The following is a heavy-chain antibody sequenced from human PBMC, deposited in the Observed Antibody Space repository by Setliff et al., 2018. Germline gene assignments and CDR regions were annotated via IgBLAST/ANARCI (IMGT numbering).Heavy chain of an antibody. CDR1: GFTFSTYA. J-gene: IGHJ1*01. D-gene: IGHD1-26*01. CDR2: ISGGSGRT. V-gene: IGHV3-23*01. CDR3: ARVGRNQNSGSYRAEFFQH. Sequence: PGGSLRLSCAASGFTFSTYAMSWVRQAPGKGLEWVSAISGGSGRTYYVATVKGRFTISRDNSRNTLFLQMNGLRAEDTAVYYCARVGRNQNSGSYRAEFFQHWGQGTLVTVSS.